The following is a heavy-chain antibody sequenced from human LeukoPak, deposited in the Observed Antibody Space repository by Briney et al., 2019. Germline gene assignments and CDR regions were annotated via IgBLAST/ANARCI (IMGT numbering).Heavy chain of an antibody. CDR3: ARDCPGGRSLDY. CDR1: GGSISRDY. D-gene: IGHD3-16*01. J-gene: IGHJ4*02. Sequence: SETLSLTCTVSGGSISRDYWSWIRQPPGKGLEWIGYIYYTGSTNYNPSLKSRVTISVVTSKNQFSLKLSSVTAADTAVYYCARDCPGGRSLDYWGQGTLVTVSS. V-gene: IGHV4-59*01. CDR2: IYYTGST.